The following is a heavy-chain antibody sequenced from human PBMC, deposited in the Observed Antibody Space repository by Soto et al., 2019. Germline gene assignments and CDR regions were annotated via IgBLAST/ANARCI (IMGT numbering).Heavy chain of an antibody. CDR1: GFTFSSHW. V-gene: IGHV3-7*03. D-gene: IGHD2-2*02. J-gene: IGHJ6*02. CDR2: IKQDGSEK. Sequence: GGSLRLSCAASGFTFSSHWMSWVRQAPGKGLEWVANIKQDGSEKYYVDSVKGRFTISRDNAKNSLYLQMNSLRAEDTAVYYCAREEGYCSSTSCYSAYGMDVWGQGTTVTVSS. CDR3: AREEGYCSSTSCYSAYGMDV.